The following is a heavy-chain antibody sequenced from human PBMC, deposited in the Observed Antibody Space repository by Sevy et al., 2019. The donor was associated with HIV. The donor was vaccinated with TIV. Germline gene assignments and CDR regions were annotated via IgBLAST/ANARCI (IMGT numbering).Heavy chain of an antibody. Sequence: GGSLRLSCAASGFTFSSYWMHWVRHAPGKGLLWVSRINVDGSGTIYADSVKGRFTISRDNAKNTLYLQMTSLRAEDTAVYYCERESVDTWTGPMDYEYGMDVWGLGTSVTVSS. CDR1: GFTFSSYW. D-gene: IGHD3-9*01. J-gene: IGHJ6*02. CDR3: ERESVDTWTGPMDYEYGMDV. CDR2: INVDGSGT. V-gene: IGHV3-74*01.